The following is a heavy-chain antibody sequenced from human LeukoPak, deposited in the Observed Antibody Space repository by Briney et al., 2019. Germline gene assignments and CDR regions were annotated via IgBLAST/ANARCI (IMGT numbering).Heavy chain of an antibody. CDR2: ISYDGSNN. V-gene: IGHV3-30-3*01. D-gene: IGHD6-13*01. Sequence: PGGSLRLSCAASGFTFSSFAMHWVRQAPRRGLEWVTVISYDGSNNYYADSVKGRFTISRDNSKNTLYLQMNSLTAEDTAVYYCARDDRGIAAAGFFDYWGQGTLVTVSS. CDR1: GFTFSSFA. CDR3: ARDDRGIAAAGFFDY. J-gene: IGHJ4*02.